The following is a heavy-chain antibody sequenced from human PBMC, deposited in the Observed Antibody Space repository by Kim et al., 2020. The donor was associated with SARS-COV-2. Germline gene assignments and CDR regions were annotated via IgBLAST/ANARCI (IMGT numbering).Heavy chain of an antibody. V-gene: IGHV3-30*18. CDR3: AKDLSGGDRVGVYYYYYGMDV. CDR1: GFTFSSYG. D-gene: IGHD2-21*01. CDR2: ISYDGSNK. Sequence: GGSLRLSCAASGFTFSSYGMHWVRQAPGKGLEWVAVISYDGSNKYYADSVKGRFTISRDNSKNTLYLQMNSLRAEDTAVYYCAKDLSGGDRVGVYYYYYGMDVWGQGTTVTVSS. J-gene: IGHJ6*02.